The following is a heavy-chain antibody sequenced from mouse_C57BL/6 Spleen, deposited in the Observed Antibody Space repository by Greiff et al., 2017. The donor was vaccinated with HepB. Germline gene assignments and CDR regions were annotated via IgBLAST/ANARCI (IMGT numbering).Heavy chain of an antibody. V-gene: IGHV1-54*01. Sequence: QVQLQQSGAELVRPGTSVKVSCKASGYAFTNYLIEWVKQRPGQGLEWIGVINPGSGGTNYNEKFKGKATLTADKSSSTAYMQLSSLTSEDSAVYFCAATGSSPEIDVWGTGTTVTVSS. J-gene: IGHJ1*03. CDR2: INPGSGGT. CDR1: GYAFTNYL. D-gene: IGHD1-1*01. CDR3: AATGSSPEIDV.